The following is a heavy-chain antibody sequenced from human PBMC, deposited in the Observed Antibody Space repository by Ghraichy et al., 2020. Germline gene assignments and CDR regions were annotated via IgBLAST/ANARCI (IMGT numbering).Heavy chain of an antibody. D-gene: IGHD5-18*01. CDR2: IVGSSDTI. CDR3: AGDRGYTYASQYYYGMDV. CDR1: GFTFSSYN. V-gene: IGHV3-48*02. J-gene: IGHJ6*02. Sequence: GGSLRLSCTASGFTFSSYNMNWIRQAPGKGLEWVSYIVGSSDTIHYADSVKGRVTISRDNAKSSLYLQMNSLRDEDTAVYYCAGDRGYTYASQYYYGMDVWGQGTTVTVSS.